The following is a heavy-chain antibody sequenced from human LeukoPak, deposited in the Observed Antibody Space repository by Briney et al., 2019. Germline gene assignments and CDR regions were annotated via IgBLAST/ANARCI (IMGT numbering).Heavy chain of an antibody. CDR1: GVSLNGYY. D-gene: IGHD1-26*01. Sequence: SETPSLTCAVYGVSLNGYYWSWIRQPPGKGLEWIGEGGNSGGTKFNPSLKSRVTISADTSKNQFSLKLSSVTAADTAVYYCAKNGQSGFSFDPWGQGTLVTVSS. J-gene: IGHJ5*02. CDR2: GGNSGGT. V-gene: IGHV4-34*01. CDR3: AKNGQSGFSFDP.